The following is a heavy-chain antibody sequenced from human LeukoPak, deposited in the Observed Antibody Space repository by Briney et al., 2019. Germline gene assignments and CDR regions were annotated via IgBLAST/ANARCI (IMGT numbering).Heavy chain of an antibody. CDR3: ASPRYYGSGNGHDAFDI. Sequence: ASVKVSCKASGYTFTSYGISWVRQAPGQGLEWMGWISAYNGNTNYAQKLQGRVTTTTDTSTSTAYMELRSLRSDDTAVYYCASPRYYGSGNGHDAFDIWGQGTMVTVSS. CDR2: ISAYNGNT. J-gene: IGHJ3*02. V-gene: IGHV1-18*01. CDR1: GYTFTSYG. D-gene: IGHD3-10*01.